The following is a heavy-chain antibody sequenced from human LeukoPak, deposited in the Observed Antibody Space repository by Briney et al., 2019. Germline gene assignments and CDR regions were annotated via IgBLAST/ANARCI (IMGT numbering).Heavy chain of an antibody. Sequence: GRSLRLSCAASGFPFSSYAMHWVRQAPGKGLEGVAVIYSGGSTYYADSVKGRFTISRDNSKNTLYLQMNSLRAEDTAVYYCARGHYYYDSSGYSGYWGQGTLVTVSS. V-gene: IGHV3-30*01. D-gene: IGHD3-22*01. CDR3: ARGHYYYDSSGYSGY. CDR1: GFPFSSYA. J-gene: IGHJ4*02. CDR2: IYSGGST.